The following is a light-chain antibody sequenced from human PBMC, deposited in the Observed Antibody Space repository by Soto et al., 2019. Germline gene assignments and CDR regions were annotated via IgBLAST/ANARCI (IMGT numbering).Light chain of an antibody. J-gene: IGLJ3*02. Sequence: QAVVTQPPSASGTPGQRVTISCSGSSSNIGSNTVNWYQQLPGTAPKLLIYSNNQRPSGGPDRCSGSKSGTSAALAISGLQSADEDDYYCAAWDDSLNGWVFGGGTKLTVL. V-gene: IGLV1-44*01. CDR1: SSNIGSNT. CDR3: AAWDDSLNGWV. CDR2: SNN.